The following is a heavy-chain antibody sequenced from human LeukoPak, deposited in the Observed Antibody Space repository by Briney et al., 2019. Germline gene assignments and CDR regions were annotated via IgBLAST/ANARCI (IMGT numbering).Heavy chain of an antibody. J-gene: IGHJ6*02. V-gene: IGHV4-59*01. CDR1: GGSISSDY. D-gene: IGHD4-11*01. Sequence: PSETLSLTCTVSGGSISSDYWSWIRQPPGKGLEWIGYIYYSGSTNYNPSLKSRATISVDTSKNQFSLKLSSVTAADTAVYYCARDLPSNYGGYYYYGMDVGGQGTTVTVSS. CDR2: IYYSGST. CDR3: ARDLPSNYGGYYYYGMDV.